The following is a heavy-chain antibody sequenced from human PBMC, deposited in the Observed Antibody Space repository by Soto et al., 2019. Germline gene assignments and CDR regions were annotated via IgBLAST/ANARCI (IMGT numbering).Heavy chain of an antibody. CDR3: ARGVNGDYFDY. Sequence: SETLSLTCAVYGGSFSGYYWSWIRQPPGKGLEWIGEINHSGSTNYNPSLKSRVTISVDTSKNQFSLKLSSVTAADTAVYYCARGVNGDYFDYWGQGTLVTVSS. J-gene: IGHJ4*02. D-gene: IGHD4-17*01. CDR1: GGSFSGYY. CDR2: INHSGST. V-gene: IGHV4-34*01.